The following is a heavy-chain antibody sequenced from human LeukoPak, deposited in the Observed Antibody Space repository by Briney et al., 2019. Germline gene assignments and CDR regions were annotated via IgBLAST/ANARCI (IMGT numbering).Heavy chain of an antibody. D-gene: IGHD6-19*01. CDR3: ASSVQWLSFDY. Sequence: PSETLSLTCAVYGGSFSGYHWSWIRQPPGKGLEWIGEINHSGSTNYNPSLKSRVTISVDTSKNQFSLKLSSVTAADTAVYYCASSVQWLSFDYWGQGTLVTVSS. CDR1: GGSFSGYH. V-gene: IGHV4-34*01. J-gene: IGHJ4*02. CDR2: INHSGST.